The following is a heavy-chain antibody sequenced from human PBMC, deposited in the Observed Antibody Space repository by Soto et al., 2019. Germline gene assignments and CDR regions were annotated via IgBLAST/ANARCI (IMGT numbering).Heavy chain of an antibody. CDR3: AREGNRFQH. CDR2: ISGTGNTI. D-gene: IGHD3-10*01. Sequence: QVQLVESGGGLVKPGGSLRLSCAASGFAFSDYYMSWIRQAPGKGLEWISYISGTGNTIYYADSVKGRFTISRDNAKNSLYRQMTRLRAEDTAVYYCAREGNRFQHWGQGTLVTVSS. V-gene: IGHV3-11*01. CDR1: GFAFSDYY. J-gene: IGHJ1*01.